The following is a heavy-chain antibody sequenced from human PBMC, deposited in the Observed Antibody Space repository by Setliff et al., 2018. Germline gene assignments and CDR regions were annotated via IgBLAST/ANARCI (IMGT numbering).Heavy chain of an antibody. CDR1: GGSISSSSYY. V-gene: IGHV4-39*02. J-gene: IGHJ3*02. D-gene: IGHD2-2*01. Sequence: PSETLSLTCTVSGGSISSSSYYWGWIRQPPGKGLEWIGSIYYSGSTYYNPSLKSRVTISVETAKNQFSLKLSSVTAADTALYCCARDIPYCTSSGCHDRAFDIWGQGTVVTVSS. CDR2: IYYSGST. CDR3: ARDIPYCTSSGCHDRAFDI.